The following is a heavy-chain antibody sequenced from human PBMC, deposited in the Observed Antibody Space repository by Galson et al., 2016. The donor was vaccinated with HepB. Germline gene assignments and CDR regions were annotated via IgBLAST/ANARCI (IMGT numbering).Heavy chain of an antibody. CDR2: INTDGSVI. V-gene: IGHV3-74*01. J-gene: IGHJ4*02. Sequence: SLRLSCAGSGFTFSSYWMHWVRQAPGKGPVWVSRINTDGSVIDYVDSVRSRFTISRDNAKNTLYLQMNSLRVEDTAVYYCTRSDWDRRFDDWGQGTLVTVSS. CDR1: GFTFSSYW. D-gene: IGHD3/OR15-3a*01. CDR3: TRSDWDRRFDD.